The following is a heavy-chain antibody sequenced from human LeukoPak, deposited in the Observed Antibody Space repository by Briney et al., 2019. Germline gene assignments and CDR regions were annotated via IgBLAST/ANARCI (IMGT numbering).Heavy chain of an antibody. CDR2: ISAYNGNT. V-gene: IGHV1-18*01. Sequence: GASVKVSCKASGYTFTSYGISWVRQAPGQGLEWMGWISAYNGNTNYAQKLQGRVTMTTDTSTSTAHMELRSLRSDDTAVYYCARGVDYYDSSAGPLHPFDYWGQGTLVTVSS. CDR3: ARGVDYYDSSAGPLHPFDY. D-gene: IGHD3-22*01. CDR1: GYTFTSYG. J-gene: IGHJ4*02.